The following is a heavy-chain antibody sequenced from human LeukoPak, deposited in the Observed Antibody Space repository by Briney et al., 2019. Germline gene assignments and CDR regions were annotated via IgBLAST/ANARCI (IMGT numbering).Heavy chain of an antibody. D-gene: IGHD1-26*01. CDR3: ARDRSVVGTTTDYFDY. CDR2: INPSGGSA. J-gene: IGHJ4*02. V-gene: IGHV1-46*01. Sequence: ASVSVSCKASGYTFTSYYVHWVRQAPGQGLEWMGIINPSGGSASYAQKFQGRVTMTRDTSTSTVYMELSSLRSEDTAVYYCARDRSVVGTTTDYFDYWGQGNPVTVSS. CDR1: GYTFTSYY.